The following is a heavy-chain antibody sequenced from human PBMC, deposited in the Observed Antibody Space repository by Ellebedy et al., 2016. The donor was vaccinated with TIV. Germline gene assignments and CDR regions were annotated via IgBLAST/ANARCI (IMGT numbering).Heavy chain of an antibody. CDR3: PYSSGWYKFDD. Sequence: GESLKISCATSGLSFSDHFMHWVRQAPGKGLEWVAEVSYDGNTKYYTDSVKGRFTISRDNSKNTLYLQMNSLRAEDTAVYYCPYSSGWYKFDDWGQGTLVTVSS. V-gene: IGHV3-30*03. D-gene: IGHD6-19*01. J-gene: IGHJ4*02. CDR2: VSYDGNTK. CDR1: GLSFSDHF.